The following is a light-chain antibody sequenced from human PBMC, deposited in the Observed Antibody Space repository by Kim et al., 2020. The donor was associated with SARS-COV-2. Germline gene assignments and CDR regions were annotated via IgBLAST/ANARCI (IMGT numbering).Light chain of an antibody. CDR1: RGHSSYA. V-gene: IGLV4-69*01. CDR2: LNSDGSH. Sequence: SVKLTCTLSRGHSSYAIAWHQQQPEKGPRYLMKLNSDGSHSKGDGIPDRFSGSSSGAERYLTISSLQSEDEADYYCQTWGTGTWVFGGGTQLTVL. CDR3: QTWGTGTWV. J-gene: IGLJ3*02.